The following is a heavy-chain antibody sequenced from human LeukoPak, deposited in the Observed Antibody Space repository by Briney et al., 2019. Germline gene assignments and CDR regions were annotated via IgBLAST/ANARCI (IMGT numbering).Heavy chain of an antibody. J-gene: IGHJ4*02. CDR3: ARGALEMATITSPYYFDY. CDR1: GFTFSSYE. D-gene: IGHD5-24*01. Sequence: GGSLRLSCAASGFTFSSYEMNWVRQAPGKGLEWVSYISSSGSTIYYADSVKGRFTISRDNAKNSLYLQMNSLRAEDTAVYYCARGALEMATITSPYYFDYWGRGTLVTVSS. V-gene: IGHV3-48*03. CDR2: ISSSGSTI.